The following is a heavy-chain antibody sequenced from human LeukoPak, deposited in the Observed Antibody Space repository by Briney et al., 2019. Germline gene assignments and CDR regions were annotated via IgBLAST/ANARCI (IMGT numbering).Heavy chain of an antibody. Sequence: GESLKISCKGSGYSFTSYWIGWVCQMPGKGLEWMGIIYPGDSHTRYSPSFQGQVTISAGKSISTAYLQWSSLKASDTAMYYCARLPTNSETYFDYWGQGTLVTVSS. V-gene: IGHV5-51*01. CDR3: ARLPTNSETYFDY. D-gene: IGHD1-26*01. J-gene: IGHJ4*02. CDR2: IYPGDSHT. CDR1: GYSFTSYW.